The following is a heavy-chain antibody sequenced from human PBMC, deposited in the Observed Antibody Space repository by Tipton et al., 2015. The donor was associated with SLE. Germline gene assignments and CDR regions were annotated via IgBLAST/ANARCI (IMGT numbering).Heavy chain of an antibody. Sequence: SLRLSCTASGLTIHKYWMHWVRHAPGEGLVWVSRINSGGSSTSYADSVKGRFTISRDNDKKTVYVQMNSLRAEATAVYYCVREPDSNGWSAFNYWGQGTLVTVSS. CDR1: GLTIHKYW. V-gene: IGHV3-74*01. J-gene: IGHJ4*02. D-gene: IGHD6-19*01. CDR2: INSGGSST. CDR3: VREPDSNGWSAFNY.